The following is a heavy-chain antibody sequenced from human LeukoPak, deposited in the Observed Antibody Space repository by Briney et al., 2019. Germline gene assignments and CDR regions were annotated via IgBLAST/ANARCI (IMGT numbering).Heavy chain of an antibody. V-gene: IGHV4-59*01. CDR3: ARDRGTGGVALFDY. D-gene: IGHD3-3*01. J-gene: IGHJ4*02. CDR2: IYYSGST. Sequence: SESLSLTCTVSGGSISSYYWSWIRQPPGKGLEWIGCIYYSGSTNYNPSLKSRVTISVDTSKNQFSLKLSSVTAADTAVYYCARDRGTGGVALFDYWGQGTLVTVSS. CDR1: GGSISSYY.